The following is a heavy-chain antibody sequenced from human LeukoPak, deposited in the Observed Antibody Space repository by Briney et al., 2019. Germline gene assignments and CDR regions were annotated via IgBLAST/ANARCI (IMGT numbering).Heavy chain of an antibody. V-gene: IGHV3-53*01. J-gene: IGHJ4*02. CDR2: IYSGGSGVTT. Sequence: GGSLRLSCEASGVTVNSNYMNWVRQAPGQGLEWVSVIYSGGSGVTTYYADSVKGRFAISRDNSKNTLYLQMNSLRAEDTAVYYCATTVTTWGVFDYWGQGTLVTVSS. CDR3: ATTVTTWGVFDY. CDR1: GVTVNSNY. D-gene: IGHD4-17*01.